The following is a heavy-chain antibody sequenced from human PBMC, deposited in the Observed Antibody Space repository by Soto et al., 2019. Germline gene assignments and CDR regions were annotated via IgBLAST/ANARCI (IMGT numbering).Heavy chain of an antibody. V-gene: IGHV3-23*01. J-gene: IGHJ4*02. Sequence: EVQVLDSGGGLVQPGGSLRLSCAASGFTFNNYAMNWVRQAPGKGLEWVATISGTGGSTYYADSVKGRFTISRDNSKNTLYLHMNSLRVEDTAVYYCAKDRIGGNFDYWGQGTQVTVSS. CDR1: GFTFNNYA. CDR2: ISGTGGST. CDR3: AKDRIGGNFDY.